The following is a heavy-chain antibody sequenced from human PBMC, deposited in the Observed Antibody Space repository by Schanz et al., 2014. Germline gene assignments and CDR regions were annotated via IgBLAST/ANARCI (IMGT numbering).Heavy chain of an antibody. CDR2: IIPILDKT. J-gene: IGHJ4*02. Sequence: QVQLVQSGAEVKKPGSSVKVSCKASGGTFSSSTLTWVRQAPGQGLEWMGRIIPILDKTNYAQKFQGRVTMTADKSTSTDYMELSSLRSEDTAVYYCARDGEAAAGCDYWGQGTLVTVSS. V-gene: IGHV1-69*09. D-gene: IGHD6-13*01. CDR3: ARDGEAAAGCDY. CDR1: GGTFSSST.